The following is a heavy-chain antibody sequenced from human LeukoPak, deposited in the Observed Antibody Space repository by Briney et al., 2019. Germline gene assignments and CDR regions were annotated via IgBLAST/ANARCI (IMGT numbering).Heavy chain of an antibody. Sequence: ASVKVSCKASGYTFTSYDINWVRQATGQGLEWMGWMNPNSGNTGYAQKLQGRVTMTTDTSTSTAYMELSSLRSEDTAVYYCARTCGGDCYSGFDYWGQGTLVTVSS. V-gene: IGHV1-8*02. CDR2: MNPNSGNT. D-gene: IGHD2-21*02. CDR1: GYTFTSYD. CDR3: ARTCGGDCYSGFDY. J-gene: IGHJ4*02.